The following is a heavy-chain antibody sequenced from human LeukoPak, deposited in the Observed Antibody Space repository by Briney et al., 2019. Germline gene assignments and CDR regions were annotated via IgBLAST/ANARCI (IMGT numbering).Heavy chain of an antibody. CDR3: AKTVPMVREAISFPLDY. CDR1: GFTFSSYA. V-gene: IGHV3-23*01. J-gene: IGHJ4*02. CDR2: ISGSGGST. D-gene: IGHD3-10*01. Sequence: GGSLRLSCAASGFTFSSYAMSWVRQAPGKGLEWVSAISGSGGSTYYADSVKGRFTISRDNSKNTLYLQMNSLRAEDTAVYYCAKTVPMVREAISFPLDYWGQGTLVTVSS.